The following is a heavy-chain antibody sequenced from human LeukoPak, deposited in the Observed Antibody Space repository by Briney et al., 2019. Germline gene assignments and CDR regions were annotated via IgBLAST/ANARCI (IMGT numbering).Heavy chain of an antibody. CDR1: GFTFSRFG. V-gene: IGHV3-30*02. CDR2: IQYDESLK. J-gene: IGHJ5*02. Sequence: GGSLRLSCEASGFTFSRFGMNWVRQAPGKGLEWVAFIQYDESLKCYLGSVKGRFATSRDNSKNTVYLQMNSLRVEDMAVYYCAKDQGVVGSYDAWGQGTLVTVSS. D-gene: IGHD3-10*01. CDR3: AKDQGVVGSYDA.